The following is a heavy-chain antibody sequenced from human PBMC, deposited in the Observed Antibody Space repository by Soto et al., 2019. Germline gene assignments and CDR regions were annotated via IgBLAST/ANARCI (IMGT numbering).Heavy chain of an antibody. CDR1: GFTLSSYA. CDR3: AKGYSNYYSYYGMDV. Sequence: GGSLRLSCAASGFTLSSYAMSWVRQAPGKGLEWVSAISGSGGSTYYADSVKGRFTISRDNSKNTLYLQMNSLRAEDTAVYYCAKGYSNYYSYYGMDVWGQGTTVTVSS. V-gene: IGHV3-23*01. CDR2: ISGSGGST. J-gene: IGHJ6*02. D-gene: IGHD1-26*01.